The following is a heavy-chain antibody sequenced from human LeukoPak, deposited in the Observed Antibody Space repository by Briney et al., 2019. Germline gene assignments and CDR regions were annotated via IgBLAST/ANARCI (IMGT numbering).Heavy chain of an antibody. D-gene: IGHD2-15*01. CDR2: IDKSGST. J-gene: IGHJ5*02. Sequence: SETLSLTCIVSGGSISSSRYYWGWIRQPPGKGLEWIGRIDKSGSTSYNPSLKSRVTISVDTSKNQFSLKLSSVTAADTAVYYCARSAVVVVAATPHWFDPWGQGTLVTVSS. CDR1: GGSISSSRYY. V-gene: IGHV4-39*07. CDR3: ARSAVVVVAATPHWFDP.